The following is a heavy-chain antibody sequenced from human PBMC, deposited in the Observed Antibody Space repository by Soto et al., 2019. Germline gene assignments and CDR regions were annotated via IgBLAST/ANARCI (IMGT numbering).Heavy chain of an antibody. CDR2: ISYSGST. Sequence: SETLSLTCSVSGGSVTSGDYYWNWIRQAPEKGLEWIAFISYSGSTIYNSYLSSRVAMSIETSRNQFSLKVTSVTAADTAVYYCARATYCVDGACDAGRKGFDVWGQGTTVTFSS. V-gene: IGHV4-61*08. D-gene: IGHD2-21*01. CDR1: GGSVTSGDYY. J-gene: IGHJ6*02. CDR3: ARATYCVDGACDAGRKGFDV.